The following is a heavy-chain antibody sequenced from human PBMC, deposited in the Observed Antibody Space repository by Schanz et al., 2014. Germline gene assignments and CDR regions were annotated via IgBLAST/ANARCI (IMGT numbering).Heavy chain of an antibody. CDR1: GFSVGNKY. CDR2: IYIGGNT. CDR3: ARDNRYYLFDY. D-gene: IGHD3-16*02. Sequence: EVQLAESGGGLVQPGGSLRLSCAASGFSVGNKYMNWVRQAPGKGLEWVSFIYIGGNTYYADSVKGRFTISRDNSKNTLYLQLGSLSAEDTAVYFCARDNRYYLFDYWGQGALVTVAS. V-gene: IGHV3-66*01. J-gene: IGHJ4*02.